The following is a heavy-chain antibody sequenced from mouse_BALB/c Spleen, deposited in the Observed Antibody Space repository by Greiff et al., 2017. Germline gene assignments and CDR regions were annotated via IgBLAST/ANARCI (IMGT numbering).Heavy chain of an antibody. V-gene: IGHV5-17*02. CDR1: GFTFSSFG. CDR3: ARPYYGSSPWFAY. J-gene: IGHJ3*01. CDR2: ISSGSSTI. Sequence: EVKLVESGGGLVQPGGSRKLSCAASGFTFSSFGMHWVRQAPEKGLEWVAYISSGSSTIYYADTVKGRFTISRDNPKNTLFLQMTSLRSEDTAMYYCARPYYGSSPWFAYWGQGTLVTVSA. D-gene: IGHD1-1*01.